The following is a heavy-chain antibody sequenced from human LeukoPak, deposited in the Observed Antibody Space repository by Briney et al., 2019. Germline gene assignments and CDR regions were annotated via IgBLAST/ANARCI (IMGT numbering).Heavy chain of an antibody. D-gene: IGHD6-13*01. Sequence: SETLSLTCTVSGGSISSYYWSWIRQPPGKGLEWIGYLSYSGSTNFNPSLKSRVTISVDTSKNQFSLRLSSVTAADTAVYYCARGVGIAAAGTPRGYFDYWGQGTLVTVSS. V-gene: IGHV4-59*01. CDR2: LSYSGST. J-gene: IGHJ4*02. CDR1: GGSISSYY. CDR3: ARGVGIAAAGTPRGYFDY.